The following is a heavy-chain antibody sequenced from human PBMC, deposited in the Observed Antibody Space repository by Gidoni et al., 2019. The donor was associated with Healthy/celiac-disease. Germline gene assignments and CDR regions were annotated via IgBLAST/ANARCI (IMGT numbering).Heavy chain of an antibody. CDR2: IYHRGST. D-gene: IGHD2-2*01. V-gene: IGHV4-4*02. CDR3: ARKIPAAYDYCFDY. Sequence: QAQLQESGTGLVKSSGTLSITCAVSAGSISSSNWWGWGRQPTGKGLEWIGEIYHRGSTTYNPSLKSPVTISVDKSKNLFSLKLSSVSAADAAVYYCARKIPAAYDYCFDYWGQGTLVTVSS. J-gene: IGHJ4*01. CDR1: AGSISSSNW.